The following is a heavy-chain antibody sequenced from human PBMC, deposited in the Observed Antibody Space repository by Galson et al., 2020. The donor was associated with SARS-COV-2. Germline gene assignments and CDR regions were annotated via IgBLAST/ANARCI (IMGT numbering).Heavy chain of an antibody. CDR1: GASISSGGYD. V-gene: IGHV4-31*03. D-gene: IGHD5-18*01. Sequence: ETSETLSLTCTVSGASISSGGYDWSWIRQLPGKGLEWLGYISYSGSTYYNPSLKSRITISIDTSKNQFSLKLNSVTAADTAVYYCARDSRMQLWNYYYGMDVWGQGTTVTVSS. CDR2: ISYSGST. CDR3: ARDSRMQLWNYYYGMDV. J-gene: IGHJ6*02.